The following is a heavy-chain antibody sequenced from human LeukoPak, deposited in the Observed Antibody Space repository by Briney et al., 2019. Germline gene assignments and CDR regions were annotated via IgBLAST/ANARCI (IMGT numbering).Heavy chain of an antibody. Sequence: GASVKVSCKASGYTFTTYAMHWVRQAPGQRLEWMGWINAGNGDTTYSQKFQGRVTFTRDTSASTAYMEVSSLRSEDTAVYYCVREDTPATANYWGQGTLVTISS. D-gene: IGHD2-21*02. V-gene: IGHV1-3*01. CDR1: GYTFTTYA. J-gene: IGHJ4*02. CDR2: INAGNGDT. CDR3: VREDTPATANY.